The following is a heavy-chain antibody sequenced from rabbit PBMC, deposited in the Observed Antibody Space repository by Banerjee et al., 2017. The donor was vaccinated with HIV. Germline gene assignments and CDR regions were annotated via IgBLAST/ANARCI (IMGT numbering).Heavy chain of an antibody. D-gene: IGHD1-1*01. CDR1: GFSFSSGYD. V-gene: IGHV1S40*01. CDR2: IVAGSSSDT. CDR3: ARDRDSSTKYYFDL. Sequence: QQLVESGGGLVKPGASLTLTCKVSGFSFSSGYDMCWVRQAPGKGLEWIACIVAGSSSDTYYASWAKGRFTISKTSSTTVTLQMTSLTAADAATYFCARDRDSSTKYYFDLWGPGTLVTVS. J-gene: IGHJ4*01.